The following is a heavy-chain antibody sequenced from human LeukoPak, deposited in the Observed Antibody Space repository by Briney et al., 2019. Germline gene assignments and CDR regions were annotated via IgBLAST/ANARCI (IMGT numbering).Heavy chain of an antibody. Sequence: GGSLRLTCAASGFTFSSYAMSWVRQAPGKGLEWVSAISGSGGSTYYADSVKGRFTISRDNSKNTLYLQMNSLRAEDTAVYYCAKDYRTTDIVVVPAAITGDAFDIWGQGTMVTVSS. V-gene: IGHV3-23*01. D-gene: IGHD2-2*02. J-gene: IGHJ3*02. CDR2: ISGSGGST. CDR3: AKDYRTTDIVVVPAAITGDAFDI. CDR1: GFTFSSYA.